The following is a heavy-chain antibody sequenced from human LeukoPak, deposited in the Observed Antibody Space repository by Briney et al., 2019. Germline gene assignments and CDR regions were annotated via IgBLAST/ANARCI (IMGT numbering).Heavy chain of an antibody. V-gene: IGHV4-59*01. CDR1: GGSISSYY. D-gene: IGHD3-3*01. Sequence: SETLSLTCTASGGSISSYYWSWIRQPPGKGLEWIGYIYYSGSTNYNPSLKSRVTISVDTSKNQFSLKLSSVTAADTAVYYCARDMTYYDFWSGYHMYNWFDPWGQGTLVTVSS. CDR3: ARDMTYYDFWSGYHMYNWFDP. J-gene: IGHJ5*02. CDR2: IYYSGST.